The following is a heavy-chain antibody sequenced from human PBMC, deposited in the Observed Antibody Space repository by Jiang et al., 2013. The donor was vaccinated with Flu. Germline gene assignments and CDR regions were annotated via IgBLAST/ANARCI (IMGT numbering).Heavy chain of an antibody. V-gene: IGHV4-39*01. CDR1: GGSISSSSYY. D-gene: IGHD3-3*01. CDR3: ARHGQGTTIFGVVIIWGWFDP. Sequence: VSGGSISSSSYYWGWIRQPPRKGLEWIGSIYYSGSTYYNPSLKSRVTISVDTSKNQFSLKLSSVTAADTAVYYCARHGQGTTIFGVVIIWGWFDPWGQGTLVTVSS. CDR2: IYYSGST. J-gene: IGHJ5*02.